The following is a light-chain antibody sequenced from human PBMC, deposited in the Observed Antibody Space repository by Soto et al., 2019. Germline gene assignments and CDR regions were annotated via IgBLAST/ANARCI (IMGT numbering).Light chain of an antibody. CDR1: SSDVGGYNY. V-gene: IGLV2-14*01. Sequence: QPMLTQPASVTGSPGPLITIPCTGTSSDVGGYNYVSWYQQHPGKAPKLMIYDVSNRPSGVSNRFSGSKSGNTASLTISGLQAEDEADYYCSSYTSSSNLYVFGTGTKVTVL. CDR2: DVS. J-gene: IGLJ1*01. CDR3: SSYTSSSNLYV.